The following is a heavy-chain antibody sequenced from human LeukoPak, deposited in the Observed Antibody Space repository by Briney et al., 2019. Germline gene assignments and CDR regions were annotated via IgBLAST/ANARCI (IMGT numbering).Heavy chain of an antibody. V-gene: IGHV3-7*01. CDR1: GFTFSTNW. Sequence: GGSLRLSCAASGFTFSTNWMGWVRQAPGKGLEWVATINRDETEKYYVDSVKGRFTISRDNTWDSLYLQINSLRAEDSAVYYCARLDNMVPGVPDFWRPGTLVTVLS. J-gene: IGHJ4*02. CDR2: INRDETEK. CDR3: ARLDNMVPGVPDF. D-gene: IGHD3-10*01.